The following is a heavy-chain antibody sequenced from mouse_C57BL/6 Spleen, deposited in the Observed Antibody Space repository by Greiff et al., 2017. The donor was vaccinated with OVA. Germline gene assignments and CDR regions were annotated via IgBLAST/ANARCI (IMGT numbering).Heavy chain of an antibody. CDR3: ARGGVYYWYFDV. CDR1: GYTFTSYW. V-gene: IGHV1-64*01. J-gene: IGHJ1*03. Sequence: VQLQQPGAELVKPGASVKLSCKASGYTFTSYWMHWVKQRPGQGLEWIGMIHPNSGSTNYNEKFKSKATLTVDKSSSTAYMQLSSLTSEDSAVYYCARGGVYYWYFDVWGTGTTVTVSS. CDR2: IHPNSGST.